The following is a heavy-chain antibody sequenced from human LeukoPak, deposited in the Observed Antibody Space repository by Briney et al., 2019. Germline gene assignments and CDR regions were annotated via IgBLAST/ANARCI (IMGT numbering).Heavy chain of an antibody. Sequence: KSSETLSLTCTVSGGSISSSSYYWGWIRQPPGKGLEWIGSIYYSGSTYYNPSLKSRVTISVDTSKNQFSLKLSSVTAADTAVYYCARAVEMAINYYYYGMDVWGQGTTVTVSS. D-gene: IGHD5-24*01. CDR3: ARAVEMAINYYYYGMDV. J-gene: IGHJ6*02. CDR2: IYYSGST. CDR1: GGSISSSSYY. V-gene: IGHV4-39*07.